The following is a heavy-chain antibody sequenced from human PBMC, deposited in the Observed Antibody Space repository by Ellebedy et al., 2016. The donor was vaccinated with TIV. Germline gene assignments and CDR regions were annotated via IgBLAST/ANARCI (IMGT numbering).Heavy chain of an antibody. J-gene: IGHJ5*02. V-gene: IGHV4-61*01. Sequence: SETLSLTXTVSGGSVSSGSYYWSWIRQPPGKGLEWIGYIYYSGSTNYNPSLKSRVTISVDTSKNQFSLKLSSVTAADTAVYYCARDARGYSGYDRTDWFDPWGQGTLVTVSS. CDR2: IYYSGST. CDR1: GGSVSSGSYY. D-gene: IGHD5-12*01. CDR3: ARDARGYSGYDRTDWFDP.